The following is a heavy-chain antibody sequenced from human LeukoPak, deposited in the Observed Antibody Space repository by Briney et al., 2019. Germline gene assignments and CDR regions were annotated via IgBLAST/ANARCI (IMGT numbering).Heavy chain of an antibody. D-gene: IGHD2-2*01. CDR1: GGSFSGYY. CDR2: INHSGST. V-gene: IGHV4-34*01. CDR3: ARGGVVPAHKRYYYGMDV. J-gene: IGHJ6*02. Sequence: SETLSLTCAVYGGSFSGYYWSWIRQPPGKGLEWIGEINHSGSTNYNPSLKSRVTISVDTSKNQFSLKMSSVTAADTAVYYCARGGVVPAHKRYYYGMDVWGQGTTVTVSS.